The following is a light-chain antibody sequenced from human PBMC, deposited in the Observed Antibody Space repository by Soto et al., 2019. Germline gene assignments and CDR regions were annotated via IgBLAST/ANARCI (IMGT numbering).Light chain of an antibody. CDR3: QQYDNWLRT. CDR1: QSVSSN. V-gene: IGKV3-15*01. Sequence: EIVMTQSPATLSVSPGERATLSCRASQSVSSNLAWYQQKPGQAPRLLIYGASTRATGIPERFSGIGSGTDFTLTINSLQSEDLAVYYCQQYDNWLRTFGQGTKLEIK. J-gene: IGKJ2*01. CDR2: GAS.